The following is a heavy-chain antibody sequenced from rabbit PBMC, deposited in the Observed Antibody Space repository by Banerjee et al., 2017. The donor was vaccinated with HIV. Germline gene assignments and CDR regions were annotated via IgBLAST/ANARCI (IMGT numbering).Heavy chain of an antibody. Sequence: QSLEESGGDLVKPGASLTLTCTASGFSFSSGYYMCWVRQAPEKGLEWIACIGVGLGSTYYASWAKGRFTISKTSSTTVTLQMTSLTAADTATYFCARSDTIDSVDWGLWGPGTLVTVS. CDR1: GFSFSSGYY. CDR3: ARSDTIDSVDWGL. V-gene: IGHV1S40*01. J-gene: IGHJ4*01. D-gene: IGHD1-1*01. CDR2: IGVGLGST.